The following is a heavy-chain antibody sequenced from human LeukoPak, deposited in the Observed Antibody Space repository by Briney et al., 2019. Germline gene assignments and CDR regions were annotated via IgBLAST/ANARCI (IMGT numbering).Heavy chain of an antibody. CDR3: ARVPPFYDYVWGSYRYSETRFDY. Sequence: GASVKVSCKASGYTFTGYYMHWVRQAPGQGLEWMGWINPNSGGTNYAQKFQDRVTMTRDTSISTAYMELSRLRSDDTAVYYCARVPPFYDYVWGSYRYSETRFDYWGQGTLVTVSS. J-gene: IGHJ4*02. CDR2: INPNSGGT. D-gene: IGHD3-16*02. V-gene: IGHV1-2*02. CDR1: GYTFTGYY.